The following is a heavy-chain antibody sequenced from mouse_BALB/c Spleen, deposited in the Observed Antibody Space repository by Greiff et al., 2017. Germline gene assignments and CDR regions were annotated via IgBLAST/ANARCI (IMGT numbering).Heavy chain of an antibody. Sequence: EVQLKESGPELMKPGASVKISCKASVYSFTSYYMHWVKQSHGKSLEWIGYIDPFNGGTSYNQKFKGKATLTVDKSSSTAYMHLSSLTSEDSAVYYCARGWFAYWGQGTLVTVSA. CDR3: ARGWFAY. V-gene: IGHV1S135*01. CDR2: IDPFNGGT. CDR1: VYSFTSYY. J-gene: IGHJ3*01.